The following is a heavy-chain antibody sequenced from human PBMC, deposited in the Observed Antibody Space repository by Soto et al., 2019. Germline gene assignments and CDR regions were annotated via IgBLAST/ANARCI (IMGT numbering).Heavy chain of an antibody. CDR2: IIPSLDIA. V-gene: IGHV1-69*08. Sequence: QVHLVQSGAEVKKPGSSVKVSCKASGDTLSSHTISWVRQAPGQGLEWMGRIIPSLDIANYAQRFQGRVTITADKSTTTAYMELSSLTPEDTAMYDCARDTSLYGDFDFWGQGTRVAVSS. CDR1: GDTLSSHT. CDR3: ARDTSLYGDFDF. D-gene: IGHD4-17*01. J-gene: IGHJ4*02.